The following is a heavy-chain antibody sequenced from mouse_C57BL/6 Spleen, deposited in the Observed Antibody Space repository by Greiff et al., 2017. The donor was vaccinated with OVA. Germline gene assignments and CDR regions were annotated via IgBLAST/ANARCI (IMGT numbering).Heavy chain of an antibody. CDR1: GYTFTDYY. CDR2: INPNNGGT. J-gene: IGHJ2*01. Sequence: EVQLQQSGPELVKPGASVKISCKASGYTFTDYYMNWVKQSHGKSLEWIGDINPNNGGTSYNQKFKGKATWTVDQSSSTAYMELRSLTSEDSAVYYCARLRDYGSSPFDYWGQGTTLTVSS. D-gene: IGHD1-1*01. CDR3: ARLRDYGSSPFDY. V-gene: IGHV1-26*01.